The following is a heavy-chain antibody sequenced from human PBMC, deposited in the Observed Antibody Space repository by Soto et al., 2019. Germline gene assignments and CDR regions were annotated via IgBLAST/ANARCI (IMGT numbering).Heavy chain of an antibody. CDR3: ARGQGDYVWGSYNWFDP. J-gene: IGHJ5*02. CDR1: GYTFTGYY. Sequence: ASVKVSCKASGYTFTGYYMHWVRQAPGQGLEWMGWINPNSGGTNYAQKFQGRVTMTRDTSISTAYMELSRLRSDDTAVYYCARGQGDYVWGSYNWFDPWGQGTLVT. V-gene: IGHV1-2*02. CDR2: INPNSGGT. D-gene: IGHD3-16*01.